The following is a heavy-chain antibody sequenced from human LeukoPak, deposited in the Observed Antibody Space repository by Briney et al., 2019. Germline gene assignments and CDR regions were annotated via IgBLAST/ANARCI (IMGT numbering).Heavy chain of an antibody. D-gene: IGHD5-18*01. CDR1: GFTFSSYG. V-gene: IGHV3-30*18. CDR3: AKPEGGTAMVYYFDC. Sequence: GGSLRLSCAASGFTFSSYGMHWVRQAPGKRLEWVAVISYDGSNKYYADSVKGRFTISRDNSKNTLYLQMNSLRAEDTAVYYCAKPEGGTAMVYYFDCWGQGTLVTVSS. CDR2: ISYDGSNK. J-gene: IGHJ4*02.